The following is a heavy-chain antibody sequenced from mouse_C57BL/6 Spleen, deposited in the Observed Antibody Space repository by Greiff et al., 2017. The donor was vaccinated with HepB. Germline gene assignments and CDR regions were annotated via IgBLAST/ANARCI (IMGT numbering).Heavy chain of an antibody. CDR2: INPYNGGT. CDR1: GYTFTDYY. V-gene: IGHV1-19*01. Sequence: EVQLQQSGPVLVKPGASVKMSCKASGYTFTDYYMNWVKQSHGKSLEWIGVINPYNGGTSYNQKFKGKATLTVDKSSSTAYMELNSLTSEDSAVYYCARSGYGNLFAYWGQGTLVTVSA. D-gene: IGHD2-1*01. J-gene: IGHJ3*01. CDR3: ARSGYGNLFAY.